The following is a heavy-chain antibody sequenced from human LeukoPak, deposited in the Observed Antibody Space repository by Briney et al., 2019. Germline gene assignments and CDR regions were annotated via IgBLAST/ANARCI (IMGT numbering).Heavy chain of an antibody. Sequence: SETLSLTCTVSGGSISSYFWTWIRQPPGKGLEWIGDRYYSGSTFYNPSLKSRVTISVDTSRNQFSLKLSSVTAADTAVYYCARHYYDSSGYYPPGDFWGQGTLVTVSS. CDR1: GGSISSYF. D-gene: IGHD3-22*01. CDR2: RYYSGST. V-gene: IGHV4-59*04. CDR3: ARHYYDSSGYYPPGDF. J-gene: IGHJ4*02.